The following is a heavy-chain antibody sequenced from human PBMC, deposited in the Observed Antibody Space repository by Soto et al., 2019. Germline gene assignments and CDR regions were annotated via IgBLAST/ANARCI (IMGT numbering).Heavy chain of an antibody. J-gene: IGHJ5*02. D-gene: IGHD3-3*01. CDR2: INHSGST. CDR1: GGSFSGYY. Sequence: SETLSLTCAVYGGSFSGYYWSWIRQPPGKGLEWIGEINHSGSTNYNPSLKSRVTISVDTSKNQFSLKLSSVTAADTAVYYCARGERVTIFGVVLWFDPWGQGTLVTVSS. CDR3: ARGERVTIFGVVLWFDP. V-gene: IGHV4-34*01.